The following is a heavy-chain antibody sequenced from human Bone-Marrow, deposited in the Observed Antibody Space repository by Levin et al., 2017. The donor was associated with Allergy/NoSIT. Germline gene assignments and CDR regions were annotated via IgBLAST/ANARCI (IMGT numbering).Heavy chain of an antibody. J-gene: IGHJ4*02. CDR3: AREPGSRCSGGSCFFDY. D-gene: IGHD2-15*01. CDR2: IIPILGIA. V-gene: IGHV1-69*04. Sequence: SVKVSCKASGGTFSSYAISWVRQAPGQGLEWMGRIIPILGIANYAQKFQGRVTITADKSTSTAYMELSSLRSEDTAVYYCAREPGSRCSGGSCFFDYWGQGTLVTVSS. CDR1: GGTFSSYA.